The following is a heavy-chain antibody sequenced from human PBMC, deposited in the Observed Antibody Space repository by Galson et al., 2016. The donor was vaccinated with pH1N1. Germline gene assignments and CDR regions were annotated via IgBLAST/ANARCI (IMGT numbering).Heavy chain of an antibody. J-gene: IGHJ3*01. CDR1: GFPFSHYY. Sequence: SLRLSCAASGFPFSHYYMGWIRQAPGKGLEWISYISGSDTTIYYADSVRGRFTISRDNAHNSLYLHMNSLRAEDTAVYYCARDHFGWAFDVWGQGTMVTVSP. CDR3: ARDHFGWAFDV. CDR2: ISGSDTTI. D-gene: IGHD3-10*01. V-gene: IGHV3-11*01.